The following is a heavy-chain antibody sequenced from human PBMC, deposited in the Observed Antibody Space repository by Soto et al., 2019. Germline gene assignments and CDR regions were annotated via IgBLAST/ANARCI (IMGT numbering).Heavy chain of an antibody. V-gene: IGHV3-23*01. CDR2: ISVSDAFM. Sequence: EVQLLESGGDLVQPGGSLRLSCAASGFNVVAFAVNWVRQAPGKGLEWVSGISVSDAFMYYADSVRGRFSISRDASENILYLQMNSLRVDDTALYYCTRETVAGITGLDYWGPGTLVTVSS. J-gene: IGHJ4*02. CDR1: GFNVVAFA. CDR3: TRETVAGITGLDY. D-gene: IGHD1-20*01.